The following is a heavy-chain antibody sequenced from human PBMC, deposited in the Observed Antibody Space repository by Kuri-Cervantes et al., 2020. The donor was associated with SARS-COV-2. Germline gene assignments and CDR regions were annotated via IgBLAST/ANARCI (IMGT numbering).Heavy chain of an antibody. J-gene: IGHJ4*02. Sequence: GGSLRLSCKASGYTFTSYDINWVRQATGQGLEWMGWISAYNGNTNYAQKLQGRVTMTTDTSTSTAYMELRSLRSDDTAVYYCARAGDVYDFWSGYYFPPRFWGQGTLVTVSS. D-gene: IGHD3-3*01. CDR1: GYTFTSYD. V-gene: IGHV1-18*01. CDR3: ARAGDVYDFWSGYYFPPRF. CDR2: ISAYNGNT.